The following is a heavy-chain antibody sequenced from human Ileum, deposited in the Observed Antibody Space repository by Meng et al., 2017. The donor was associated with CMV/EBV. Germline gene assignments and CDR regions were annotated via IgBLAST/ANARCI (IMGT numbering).Heavy chain of an antibody. J-gene: IGHJ4*02. V-gene: IGHV3-48*04. CDR2: IGLSDDAM. CDR1: GFTFSSHD. CDR3: VRDSPGIKVFDH. Sequence: GESLKISCAASGFTFSSHDMNWVRQAPGKGLEWVSYIGLSDDAMSYAESVQGRFTVSRDDAKNLLYLQMNSLGVEDTAVYYCVRDSPGIKVFDHWGQGTLVTVSS.